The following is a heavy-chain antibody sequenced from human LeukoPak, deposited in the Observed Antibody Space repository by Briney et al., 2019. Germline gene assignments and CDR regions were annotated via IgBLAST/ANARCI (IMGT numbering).Heavy chain of an antibody. Sequence: ASVKVSCKASGYTFTNYDINWVRQATGQGLEWMGWMNPKSGNTGYAQKFQGRVTMTRNTSISTAYMELSSLRSEDTAVYYCARGISTTMATLHDYWGQGTLVTVSS. D-gene: IGHD5-24*01. V-gene: IGHV1-8*02. CDR1: GYTFTNYD. J-gene: IGHJ4*02. CDR3: ARGISTTMATLHDY. CDR2: MNPKSGNT.